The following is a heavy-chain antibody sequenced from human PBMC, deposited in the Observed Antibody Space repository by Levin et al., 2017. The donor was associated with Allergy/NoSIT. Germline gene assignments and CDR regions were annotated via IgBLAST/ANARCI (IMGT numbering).Heavy chain of an antibody. J-gene: IGHJ5*02. Sequence: SQTLSLTCTVSGGSISSGDYYWSWIRQPPGKGLEWIGYIYYSGSTYYNPSLKSRVTISVDRSKNQFSLKLSSVTAADTAVYYCARFRYDYVWGSYRYEWFDPWGQGTLVTVSS. CDR3: ARFRYDYVWGSYRYEWFDP. V-gene: IGHV4-30-4*01. D-gene: IGHD3-16*02. CDR1: GGSISSGDYY. CDR2: IYYSGST.